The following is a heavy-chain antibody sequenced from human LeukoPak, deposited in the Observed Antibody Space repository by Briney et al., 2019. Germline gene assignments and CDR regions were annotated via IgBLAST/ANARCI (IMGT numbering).Heavy chain of an antibody. Sequence: PGGSLRLSCAASGFTFSSYGMIWVRQAPGKGLEWVANIKQDGSEKYYVDSVKGRFTISRDNAKNSLYLQMNSLRAEDTAVYYCARVRHYYDSSGYYKSWGQGTLVTVSS. CDR2: IKQDGSEK. J-gene: IGHJ5*02. V-gene: IGHV3-7*01. CDR1: GFTFSSYG. D-gene: IGHD3-22*01. CDR3: ARVRHYYDSSGYYKS.